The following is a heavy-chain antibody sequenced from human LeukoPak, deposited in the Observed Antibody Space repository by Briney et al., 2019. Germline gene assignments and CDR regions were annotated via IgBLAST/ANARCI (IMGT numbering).Heavy chain of an antibody. CDR2: INHSGST. Sequence: SETLSLTCAVYGGSFSGYYWSWIRQPPGKGLEWIGEINHSGSTNYNPSLKSRVTISVDTSKNQFSLKLSSVTAADTAVYYCARGGFYILRQPPVRGRWFDPWGQGTLVTVSS. D-gene: IGHD2/OR15-2a*01. J-gene: IGHJ5*02. CDR1: GGSFSGYY. V-gene: IGHV4-34*01. CDR3: ARGGFYILRQPPVRGRWFDP.